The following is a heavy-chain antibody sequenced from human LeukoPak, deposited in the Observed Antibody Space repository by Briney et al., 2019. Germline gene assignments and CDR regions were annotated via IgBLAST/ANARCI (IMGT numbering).Heavy chain of an antibody. Sequence: GASVKVSCKASEYTFTGYYMHWVRQAPGQGLEWMGRINPNSGDTNYAQKLQGRVTMSKDTSITTVYMELSWLRSDDTAVYFCVSCLASTSSCFDYWGQGTLVTVSS. D-gene: IGHD6-6*01. V-gene: IGHV1-2*06. CDR2: INPNSGDT. CDR1: EYTFTGYY. J-gene: IGHJ4*02. CDR3: VSCLASTSSCFDY.